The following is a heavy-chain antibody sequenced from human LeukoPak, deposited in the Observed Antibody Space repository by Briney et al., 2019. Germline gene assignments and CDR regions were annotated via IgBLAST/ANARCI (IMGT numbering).Heavy chain of an antibody. V-gene: IGHV4-39*01. CDR2: IYDSGST. CDR3: ARHKALQWLAPDFDY. J-gene: IGHJ4*02. D-gene: IGHD6-19*01. Sequence: SETLSLTCTVSGGSIRSSYYYWGWIRQPPGKGLEWIGSIYDSGSTYYNPSLKSRVTISVDTSKNQFSLKLSSVTAADTAVYYCARHKALQWLAPDFDYWGQGTLVTVSS. CDR1: GGSIRSSYYY.